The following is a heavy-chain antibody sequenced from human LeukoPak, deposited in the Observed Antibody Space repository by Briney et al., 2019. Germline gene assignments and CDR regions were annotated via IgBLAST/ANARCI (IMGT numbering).Heavy chain of an antibody. D-gene: IGHD7-27*01. J-gene: IGHJ4*02. CDR1: GYTFTGYY. CDR2: INPNSGGT. V-gene: IGHV1-2*02. Sequence: ASVKVSCKASGYTFTGYYIHWVRQAPGQGLEWMGCINPNSGGTNYAQKFQGRVTMTRDTSISTAYMELTRQRSDDTAIYYCARAITGDQYFDYWGQGTLVTVSS. CDR3: ARAITGDQYFDY.